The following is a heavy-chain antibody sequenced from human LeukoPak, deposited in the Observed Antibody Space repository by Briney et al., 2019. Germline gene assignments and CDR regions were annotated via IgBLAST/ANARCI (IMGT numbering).Heavy chain of an antibody. D-gene: IGHD5-18*01. CDR2: ISSSGSTI. Sequence: GGSLRLSCAASGFTFSDYYMSWIRQAPGKGLEWVSYISSSGSTIYYADSVKGRFTISRDNAKNSLYLQMNSLRAEDTAVYYCASREYSYGYFESDYWGQGTLVTVSS. J-gene: IGHJ4*02. CDR3: ASREYSYGYFESDY. CDR1: GFTFSDYY. V-gene: IGHV3-11*01.